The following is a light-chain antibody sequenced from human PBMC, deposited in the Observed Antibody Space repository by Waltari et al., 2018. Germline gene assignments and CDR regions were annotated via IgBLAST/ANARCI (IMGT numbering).Light chain of an antibody. Sequence: SYELTQPPSVSVSPGQTARITCPGDALPNQYVYWYQQRPGQAPVLVIYKGSERPSGIPERFSGSNSGTTVTLTISGVQAGDEADCYCQSTDSSGIYRVFGGGTKLTVL. CDR1: ALPNQY. V-gene: IGLV3-25*03. CDR3: QSTDSSGIYRV. J-gene: IGLJ3*02. CDR2: KGS.